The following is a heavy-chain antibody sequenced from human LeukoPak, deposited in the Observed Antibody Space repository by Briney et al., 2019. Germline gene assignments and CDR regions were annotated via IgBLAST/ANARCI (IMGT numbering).Heavy chain of an antibody. V-gene: IGHV4-34*01. CDR3: ARSDYGSGNYYWSLDY. CDR1: GGSISGDY. J-gene: IGHJ4*02. Sequence: SETLSLTCAVYGGSISGDYWSWIRQPPGKGLEWIAEIHHSGSTNYNPSLKSRVTISIETSRNQFSLKLSSVTAADTAVYYCARSDYGSGNYYWSLDYWGQGNLVTVSS. CDR2: IHHSGST. D-gene: IGHD3-10*01.